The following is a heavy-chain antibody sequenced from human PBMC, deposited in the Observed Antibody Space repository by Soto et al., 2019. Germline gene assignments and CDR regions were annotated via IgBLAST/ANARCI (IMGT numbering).Heavy chain of an antibody. Sequence: QVQLQESGPGLVKPSETLSLTCTISGGSTSRYSCHWLRQPPGKGLEWIAYMYYSGTTDYNPSLKSRVSMSLDTSTNQFSLRLSSVTAADTAVYFCARGPTITTDFWGRGILVTVSS. D-gene: IGHD4-17*01. CDR1: GGSTSRYS. CDR2: MYYSGTT. J-gene: IGHJ4*02. CDR3: ARGPTITTDF. V-gene: IGHV4-59*01.